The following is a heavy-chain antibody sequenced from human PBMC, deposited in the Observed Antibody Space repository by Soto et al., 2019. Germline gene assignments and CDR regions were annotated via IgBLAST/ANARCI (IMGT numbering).Heavy chain of an antibody. CDR3: AKDVVVGATTGLGDYYYYYGMDV. CDR2: ISYDGSNK. J-gene: IGHJ6*02. CDR1: GFTFSSYG. Sequence: GSLRLSCAASGFTFSSYGMHWVRQAPGKGLEWVAVISYDGSNKYYADSVKGRFTISRDNSKNTLYLQMNSLRAEDTAVYYCAKDVVVGATTGLGDYYYYYGMDVWGQGTTVTVSS. D-gene: IGHD1-26*01. V-gene: IGHV3-30*18.